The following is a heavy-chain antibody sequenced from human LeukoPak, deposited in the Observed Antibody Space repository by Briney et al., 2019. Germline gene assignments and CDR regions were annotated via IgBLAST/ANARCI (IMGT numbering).Heavy chain of an antibody. CDR3: ARGGYSGYDWDYYYYGMDV. CDR2: IYSGGST. J-gene: IGHJ6*02. V-gene: IGHV3-53*04. CDR1: GFTFSSYA. Sequence: GGSLRLSCAASGFTFSSYAMSWVRQAPGKGLEWVSVIYSGGSTYYADSVKGRFTISRHNSKNTLYLQMNSLRAEDTTVYYCARGGYSGYDWDYYYYGMDVWGQGTTVTVSS. D-gene: IGHD5-12*01.